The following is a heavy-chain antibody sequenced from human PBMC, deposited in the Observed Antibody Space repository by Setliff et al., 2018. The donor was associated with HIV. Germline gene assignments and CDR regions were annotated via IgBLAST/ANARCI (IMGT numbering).Heavy chain of an antibody. CDR2: LYHIDSDA. CDR3: VRPLVFAFDTSDT. J-gene: IGHJ3*02. CDR1: GYDFATYW. V-gene: IGHV5-51*01. D-gene: IGHD3-9*01. Sequence: GESLKISCKTSGYDFATYWIGWVRQMPGKGLEWIGVLYHIDSDAIYSPTFQGRVTISADKATNTAYLQWASLKASDTAIYYCVRPLVFAFDTSDTWGQGTMVTVSS.